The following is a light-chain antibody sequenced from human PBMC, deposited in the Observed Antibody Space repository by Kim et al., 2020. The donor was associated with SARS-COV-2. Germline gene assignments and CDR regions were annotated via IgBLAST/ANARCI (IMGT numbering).Light chain of an antibody. V-gene: IGLV3-21*04. J-gene: IGLJ2*01. CDR2: YDS. CDR3: QVWDSSDDHRVV. CDR1: SIGSKS. Sequence: PGKTARITCGGTSIGSKSVHWYQQKPGQAPVLVISYDSVRPSGIPERFSGSNSGNTATVTISRVEAGDEADYYCQVWDSSDDHRVVFGGGTKVTVL.